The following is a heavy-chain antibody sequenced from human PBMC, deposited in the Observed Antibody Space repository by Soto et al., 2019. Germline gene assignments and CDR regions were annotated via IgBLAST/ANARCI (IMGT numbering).Heavy chain of an antibody. CDR3: ARVLSGSSLFDY. V-gene: IGHV4-34*01. CDR2: ISYSGST. D-gene: IGHD1-26*01. J-gene: IGHJ4*02. CDR1: GGSFSGYY. Sequence: PSETLSLTCAVYGGSFSGYYWSWIRQPPGKGLEWIGEISYSGSTNYNPSLKSLVTISVDTSKNQFSLNLSSVTAADTAVYYCARVLSGSSLFDYWGQGTLVTVSS.